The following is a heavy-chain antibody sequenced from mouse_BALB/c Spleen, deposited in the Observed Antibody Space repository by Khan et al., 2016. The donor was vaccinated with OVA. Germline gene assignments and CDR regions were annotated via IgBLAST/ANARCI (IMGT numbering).Heavy chain of an antibody. J-gene: IGHJ3*01. CDR3: ARRDDDNYWFAY. Sequence: EVQLQESGAELVRPGALVKLSCKASGFNIKDYYMFWVKQRPEQGLEWIGWIDPENGNTIYDPKFQAKASITADTSSNTAYLQLSSLTSEDTAVYYCARRDDDNYWFAYWGQGTLVTVSA. V-gene: IGHV14-1*02. CDR2: IDPENGNT. D-gene: IGHD2-1*01. CDR1: GFNIKDYY.